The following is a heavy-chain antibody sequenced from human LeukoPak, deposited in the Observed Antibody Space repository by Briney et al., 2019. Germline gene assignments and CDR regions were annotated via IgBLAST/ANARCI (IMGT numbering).Heavy chain of an antibody. J-gene: IGHJ6*02. CDR3: ARVPTGYCSSTSCYRPAANYYYYGMDV. V-gene: IGHV4-34*01. D-gene: IGHD2-2*03. CDR2: INHSGST. CDR1: GGSFSGYY. Sequence: KASETLSLTCAVYGGSFSGYYWSWIRQPPGKGLEWIGEINHSGSTNYNPSLKSRVTISVDTSKNQFSLKLSSVTAADTAVYYCARVPTGYCSSTSCYRPAANYYYYGMDVWGQGTTVTVSS.